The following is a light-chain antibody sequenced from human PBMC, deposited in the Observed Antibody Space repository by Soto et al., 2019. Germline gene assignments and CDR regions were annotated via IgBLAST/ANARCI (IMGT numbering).Light chain of an antibody. CDR3: NHRYNWPPT. J-gene: IGKJ5*01. CDR2: DAS. Sequence: SPATLSLSPGQRATLSFMARQTISSGLAWYQQKPGEAPRLVIYDASNRATGIPARFSRSGSGTDLTLTIRSLETDDFAVYYCNHRYNWPPTFGTGTRLEIK. CDR1: QTISSG. V-gene: IGKV3-11*01.